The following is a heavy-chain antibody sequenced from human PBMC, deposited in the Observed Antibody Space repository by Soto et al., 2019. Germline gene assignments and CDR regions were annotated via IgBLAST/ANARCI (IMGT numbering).Heavy chain of an antibody. D-gene: IGHD3-3*01. V-gene: IGHV1-69*13. CDR2: IIPIFGTA. J-gene: IGHJ6*01. CDR1: GGTFSSYA. Sequence: SVKVSCKASGGTFSSYAISWVRQAPGQGLEWMGGIIPIFGTANYAQKFQGRVTITADESTSTAYMELSSLRSEDTAVYYCASDFWRGYYNYYYYGMDVWGQGTTVTVS. CDR3: ASDFWRGYYNYYYYGMDV.